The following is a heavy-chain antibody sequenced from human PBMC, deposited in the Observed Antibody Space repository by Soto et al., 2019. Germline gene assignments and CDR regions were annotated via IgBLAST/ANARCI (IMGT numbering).Heavy chain of an antibody. V-gene: IGHV1-3*05. D-gene: IGHD6-19*01. CDR1: GYTFTSYA. CDR3: ARQGSGWDY. J-gene: IGHJ4*02. Sequence: QVQLVQSGAEEKKPGASVKVSCKASGYTFTSYAMHLVRQAPGQRLEWMGWINAGNGNPKYSQKFQGRVTLTRDPSASTAYMEVSSLSSEYTAVYYCARQGSGWDYWGQGTLVTVSS. CDR2: INAGNGNP.